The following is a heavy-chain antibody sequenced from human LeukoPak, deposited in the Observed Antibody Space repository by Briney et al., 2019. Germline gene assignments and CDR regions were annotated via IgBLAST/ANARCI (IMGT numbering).Heavy chain of an antibody. D-gene: IGHD2-15*01. CDR3: ARAGYCSGGSCYSISAAEYFQH. J-gene: IGHJ1*01. CDR2: INPSGGST. Sequence: ASVKVSCKASGYTFSGYYMNWVRQAPGQGLEWMGIINPSGGSTSYAQKFQGRVTMTRDTSTSTVYMELSSLRSEDTAVYYCARAGYCSGGSCYSISAAEYFQHWGQGTLVTVSS. CDR1: GYTFSGYY. V-gene: IGHV1-46*01.